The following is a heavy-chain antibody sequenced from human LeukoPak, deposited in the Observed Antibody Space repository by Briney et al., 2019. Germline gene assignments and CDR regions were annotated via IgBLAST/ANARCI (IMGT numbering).Heavy chain of an antibody. CDR2: VGGSASGT. D-gene: IGHD2-21*01. CDR3: AKGGDGRYYSRADY. CDR1: GFIFSSYT. V-gene: IGHV3-23*01. J-gene: IGHJ4*02. Sequence: TGGSLRLSCAASGFIFSSYTMTWVRQAPGKGLEWVSTVGGSASGTFYEDSVKGRFTISRDNSKNTLYLQMNGLRAEDTAVYYCAKGGDGRYYSRADYWGQGTLVTVSS.